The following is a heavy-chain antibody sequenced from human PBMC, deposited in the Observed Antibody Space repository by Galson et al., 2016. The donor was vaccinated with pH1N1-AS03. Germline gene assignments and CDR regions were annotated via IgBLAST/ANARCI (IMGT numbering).Heavy chain of an antibody. Sequence: SLRLSCAASGFSFSTHGMFWVRQAPGKGLEWVAFIRYDGSHKYYADSIKGRFTISRDNSNNTVSLQMNSLTTEDAAVYYCARKYYDFWSYYYELWGQGTLVTVSS. CDR1: GFSFSTHG. CDR3: ARKYYDFWSYYYEL. J-gene: IGHJ4*02. CDR2: IRYDGSHK. D-gene: IGHD3-3*01. V-gene: IGHV3-30*02.